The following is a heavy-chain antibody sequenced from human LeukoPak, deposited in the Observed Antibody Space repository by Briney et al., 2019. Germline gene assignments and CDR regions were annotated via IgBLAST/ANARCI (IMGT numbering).Heavy chain of an antibody. D-gene: IGHD6-19*01. J-gene: IGHJ4*02. Sequence: GESLRISCKGSGYSFTSYWISRVRQMPGEGLEWMGIIYPGDSDTTYSPSFQGQVTISADRSATSAYLQWTSLKASDTAIYYCARQRGTGWYDYWGQGTLVTVSS. CDR1: GYSFTSYW. CDR2: IYPGDSDT. CDR3: ARQRGTGWYDY. V-gene: IGHV5-51*01.